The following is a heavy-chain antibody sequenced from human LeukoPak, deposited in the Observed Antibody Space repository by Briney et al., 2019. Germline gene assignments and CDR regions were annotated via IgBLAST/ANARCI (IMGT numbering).Heavy chain of an antibody. V-gene: IGHV3-48*01. D-gene: IGHD3-16*01. Sequence: HPGGSLRLSCAASGFTFSSYSMNWVRQAPGKGLEWVSYISSSSSTIYYADSVKGRFTISRDNAKNSLYLQMNSLRAEDTAVYYCARRVVYVRGFYGMDVWGQGTTVTVSS. CDR1: GFTFSSYS. J-gene: IGHJ6*02. CDR2: ISSSSSTI. CDR3: ARRVVYVRGFYGMDV.